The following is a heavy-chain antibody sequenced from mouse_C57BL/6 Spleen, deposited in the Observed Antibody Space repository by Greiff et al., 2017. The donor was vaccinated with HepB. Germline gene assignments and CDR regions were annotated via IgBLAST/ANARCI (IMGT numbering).Heavy chain of an antibody. CDR1: GFTFSDYG. CDR2: ISSGSSTI. Sequence: VQLQQSGGGLVKPGGSLKLSCAASGFTFSDYGMHWVRQAPEKGLEWVAYISSGSSTIYYADTVKGRFTISRDNAKNTLFLQMTSLRSEDTAMYYCARPGAYYYGSTYALDYWGQGTSVTVSS. V-gene: IGHV5-17*01. D-gene: IGHD1-1*01. J-gene: IGHJ4*01. CDR3: ARPGAYYYGSTYALDY.